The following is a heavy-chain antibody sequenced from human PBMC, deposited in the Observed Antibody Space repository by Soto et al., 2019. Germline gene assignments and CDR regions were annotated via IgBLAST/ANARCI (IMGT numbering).Heavy chain of an antibody. CDR1: GGSISSGGYS. CDR3: ARNKSDIVATDDAFDI. Sequence: SETLSLTCAVSGGSISSGGYSWSWIRQPPGKGLEWIGYIYHSGSTYYNPSLKSRVTISVDTSKNQFSLKLSSVTAADTAVYYCARNKSDIVATDDAFDIWGQGTMVTVSS. CDR2: IYHSGST. J-gene: IGHJ3*02. V-gene: IGHV4-30-2*01. D-gene: IGHD5-12*01.